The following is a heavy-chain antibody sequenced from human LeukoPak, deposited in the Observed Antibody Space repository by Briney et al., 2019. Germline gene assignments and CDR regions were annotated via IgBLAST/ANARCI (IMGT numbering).Heavy chain of an antibody. CDR1: GFTFDDYG. V-gene: IGHV3-20*04. CDR2: INWNGGST. Sequence: PGGSLRLSCAASGFTFDDYGMSWVRQAPGKGLEWVSGINWNGGSTGYADSVKGRFTISRDNAKNSLYLQMNSLRVEDTAVYYCARAGFRSGPWYFDLWGRGTLVTVSS. CDR3: ARAGFRSGPWYFDL. J-gene: IGHJ2*01. D-gene: IGHD6-25*01.